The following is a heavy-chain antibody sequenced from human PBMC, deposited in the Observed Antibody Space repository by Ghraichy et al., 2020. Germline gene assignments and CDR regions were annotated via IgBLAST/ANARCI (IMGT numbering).Heavy chain of an antibody. CDR1: GFTFSSYA. CDR3: AKGDFWSGYDVLYYYYMDV. V-gene: IGHV3-23*01. D-gene: IGHD3-3*01. Sequence: GGSLRLSCAASGFTFSSYAMSWVRQAPGKGLEWVSAISGSGGSTYYADSVKGRFTISRDNSKNTLYLQMNSLRAEDTAVYYCAKGDFWSGYDVLYYYYMDVWGKGTTVTVSS. CDR2: ISGSGGST. J-gene: IGHJ6*03.